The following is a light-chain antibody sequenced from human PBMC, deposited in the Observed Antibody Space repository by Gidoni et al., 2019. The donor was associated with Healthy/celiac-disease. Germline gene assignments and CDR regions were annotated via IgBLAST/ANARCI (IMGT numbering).Light chain of an antibody. CDR3: QQYYSTPPT. Sequence: DIVMTQYPDSLAVSLGERDNINCKSSQSVLYSTNNKNYLAWYQQKPGQPPKLLIYWASTRESGVPDRFSGSGSGTDFTLTISSLQAEDVAVYYCQQYYSTPPTFGQGTKVEIK. V-gene: IGKV4-1*01. CDR2: WAS. CDR1: QSVLYSTNNKNY. J-gene: IGKJ1*01.